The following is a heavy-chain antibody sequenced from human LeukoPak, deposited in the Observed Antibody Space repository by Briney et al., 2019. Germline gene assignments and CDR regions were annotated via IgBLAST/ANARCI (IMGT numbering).Heavy chain of an antibody. Sequence: GGSLRLSCAASGFTFRSYAMNWVRQAPGKGLEWVSSISGSGGSTYYADSVKGRFTISRDNSKNTLYLQMNSLRAEDTAVYYCAELGITMIGGVWGKGTTVTISS. V-gene: IGHV3-23*01. CDR1: GFTFRSYA. CDR2: ISGSGGST. CDR3: AELGITMIGGV. J-gene: IGHJ6*04. D-gene: IGHD3-10*02.